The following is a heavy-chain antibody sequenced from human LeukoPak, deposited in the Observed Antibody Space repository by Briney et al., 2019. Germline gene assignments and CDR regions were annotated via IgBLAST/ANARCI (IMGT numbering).Heavy chain of an antibody. J-gene: IGHJ5*02. CDR2: IYYSGST. D-gene: IGHD6-13*01. CDR3: ARGEGSSYPPWFDP. V-gene: IGHV4-59*01. CDR1: GGSISSYY. Sequence: SETLSLTCTVSGGSISSYYWSWIRQPPGKGLEWIGYIYYSGSTNYNPSLKSRVTISVDTSKNQFSLKLSSVTAADTAVYYCARGEGSSYPPWFDPWGQGTLVTVSS.